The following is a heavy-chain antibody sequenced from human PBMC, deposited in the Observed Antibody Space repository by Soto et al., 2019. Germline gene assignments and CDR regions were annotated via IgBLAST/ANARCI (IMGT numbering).Heavy chain of an antibody. CDR3: AIGTTGLDFYYYYAMDV. V-gene: IGHV1-69*01. Sequence: HVQVVQSGADVKQPGSSVRVSCKASGGPFNSHTISWVRQAPGQGLEWVGGIIPLSGTINYAQNFQDRVTITADESTSTAYMELSSLRSEDTAVYYCAIGTTGLDFYYYYAMDVWGQGTTVTVSS. CDR2: IIPLSGTI. J-gene: IGHJ6*02. D-gene: IGHD4-4*01. CDR1: GGPFNSHT.